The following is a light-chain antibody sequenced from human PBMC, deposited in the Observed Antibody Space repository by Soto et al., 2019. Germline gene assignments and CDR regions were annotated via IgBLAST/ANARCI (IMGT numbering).Light chain of an antibody. Sequence: QSALTQPPSASGSPGQTVTISCTGTSSDVGAYNYVSWYQHHPGKAPKLMIYEVSKRPSGVTDRFSGSESGNTASLTVSGLQAEDEADYYCNSYAGSNTLYVFGAGTKLTVL. J-gene: IGLJ1*01. CDR3: NSYAGSNTLYV. CDR2: EVS. CDR1: SSDVGAYNY. V-gene: IGLV2-8*01.